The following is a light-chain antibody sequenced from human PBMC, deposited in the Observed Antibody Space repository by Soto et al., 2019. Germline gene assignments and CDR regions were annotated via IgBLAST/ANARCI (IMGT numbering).Light chain of an antibody. Sequence: QSALTQPASVSGSPGQSITISCTGTSSDIGSYNLVSWYQQHPGKAPKLMIYEGSKRPSGVSNRFSGSTSGNTASLTISGLQADDEADYYCCSYVGSSPHVVFGGGTKLTVL. J-gene: IGLJ2*01. V-gene: IGLV2-23*01. CDR3: CSYVGSSPHVV. CDR1: SSDIGSYNL. CDR2: EGS.